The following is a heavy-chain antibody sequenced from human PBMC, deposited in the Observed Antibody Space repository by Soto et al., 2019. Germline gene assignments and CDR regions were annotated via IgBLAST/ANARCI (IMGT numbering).Heavy chain of an antibody. J-gene: IGHJ5*01. V-gene: IGHV2-5*02. D-gene: IGHD1-26*01. CDR3: AHRSPYTGSLNSGWFDS. Sequence: QVTLKESGPTLVKPTQTLTLTCTFSGFSLATSGVGVGWIRQPPGQALEWLAFIYWDDDKRYSPSLKSRLTIIKDASINQVVLRMTNVDPVDSGTYYCAHRSPYTGSLNSGWFDSWGQGTLVSVSS. CDR1: GFSLATSGVG. CDR2: IYWDDDK.